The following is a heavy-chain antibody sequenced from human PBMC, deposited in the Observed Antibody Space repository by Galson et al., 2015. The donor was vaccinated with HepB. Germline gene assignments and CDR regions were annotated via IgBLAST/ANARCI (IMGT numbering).Heavy chain of an antibody. D-gene: IGHD3-22*01. Sequence: SVKVSCKASGYTFSTYGITWVRQAPGQGLEWMGWISAYNGNTDFAQKFQDRVTMTTDTSTNLSYMELRSLRYDDTAVYYCARVGGYYFPMGYWGQGTLVTVSS. J-gene: IGHJ4*02. V-gene: IGHV1-18*01. CDR2: ISAYNGNT. CDR1: GYTFSTYG. CDR3: ARVGGYYFPMGY.